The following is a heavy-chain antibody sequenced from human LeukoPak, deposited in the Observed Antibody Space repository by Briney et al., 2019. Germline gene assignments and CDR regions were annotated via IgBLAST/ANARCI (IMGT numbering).Heavy chain of an antibody. D-gene: IGHD1-26*01. Sequence: SETLSLTCAVSGESFSGNFWTWIRQSPGKGLEWMGEIDNNGITNYNPSLKSRATMSVDTIRKRFSLRLTSESAADTGVYYCARGGGGAKAFYFDYWGQGSLVTVSS. CDR2: IDNNGIT. J-gene: IGHJ4*02. V-gene: IGHV4-34*01. CDR3: ARGGGGAKAFYFDY. CDR1: GESFSGNF.